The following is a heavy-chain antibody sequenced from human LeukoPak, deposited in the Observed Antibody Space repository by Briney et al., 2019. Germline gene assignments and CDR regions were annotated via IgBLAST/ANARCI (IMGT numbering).Heavy chain of an antibody. V-gene: IGHV4-61*01. Sequence: SETLSLTCTVSGGSVSSGSYYWSWIRQPPGKGLEWIGYIYYSGNTNYNPSPKSRVTISVDTSKNQFSLKLSSVTAADMAVYYCARGPTLPAATGGRVYYYYGMDVWGQGTTVTVSS. CDR2: IYYSGNT. CDR3: ARGPTLPAATGGRVYYYYGMDV. J-gene: IGHJ6*02. CDR1: GGSVSSGSYY. D-gene: IGHD2-2*01.